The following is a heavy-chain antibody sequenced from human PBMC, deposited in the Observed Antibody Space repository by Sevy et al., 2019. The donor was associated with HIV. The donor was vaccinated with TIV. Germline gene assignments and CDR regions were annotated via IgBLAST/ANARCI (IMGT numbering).Heavy chain of an antibody. Sequence: GGSLILSCAASGVTFSSSAITWVRQAPWKVLELVSAITSNGGSTFYADSVKGRFTISRDISQNTLFLQMNSLRAEDTAVYYCAKCLTPVTNQWSFDPWGQGTLVTVSS. J-gene: IGHJ5*02. D-gene: IGHD4-17*01. CDR1: GVTFSSSA. V-gene: IGHV3-23*01. CDR3: AKCLTPVTNQWSFDP. CDR2: ITSNGGST.